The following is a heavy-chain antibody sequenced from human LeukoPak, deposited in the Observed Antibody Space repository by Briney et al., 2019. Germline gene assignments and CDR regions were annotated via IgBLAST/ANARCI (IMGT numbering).Heavy chain of an antibody. J-gene: IGHJ2*01. CDR2: INHSGST. V-gene: IGHV4-39*07. D-gene: IGHD3-22*01. Sequence: SETLSLTCSVSGDSISSTSYYWSWIRQPPGKGLEWIGEINHSGSTNYNPSLKSRVTISVDTSKNQFSLKLSSVTAADTAVYYCARRIVVVQKPKRPGWYFDLWGRGTLVTVSS. CDR3: ARRIVVVQKPKRPGWYFDL. CDR1: GDSISSTSYY.